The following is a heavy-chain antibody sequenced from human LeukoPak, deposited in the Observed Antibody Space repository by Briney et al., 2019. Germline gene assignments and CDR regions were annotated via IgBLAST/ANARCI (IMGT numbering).Heavy chain of an antibody. Sequence: PSETLSLTCTVSGGSISGYFWSWIRQPAGKGMEWIGRIYSSGTTNYNPSLKSRVTISVDTSKNQFSLKLSSVTAADTAVYYCARQTREHHLDYWGQGTLVTVSS. CDR3: ARQTREHHLDY. CDR2: IYSSGTT. J-gene: IGHJ4*02. CDR1: GGSISGYF. D-gene: IGHD1-26*01. V-gene: IGHV4-4*07.